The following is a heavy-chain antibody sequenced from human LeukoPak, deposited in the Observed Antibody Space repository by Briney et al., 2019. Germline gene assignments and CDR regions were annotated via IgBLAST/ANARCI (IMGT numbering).Heavy chain of an antibody. Sequence: ASVKVSCKASGYTFTSYDINWVRQATGQGLEWMGWMNPNSGNTGYAQKFQGRVTMTRDMSTSTVYMELSSLRSEDTAVYYCAREQRSGGYSWDYWGQGTLVTVSS. CDR1: GYTFTSYD. CDR3: AREQRSGGYSWDY. J-gene: IGHJ4*02. D-gene: IGHD2-15*01. CDR2: MNPNSGNT. V-gene: IGHV1-8*01.